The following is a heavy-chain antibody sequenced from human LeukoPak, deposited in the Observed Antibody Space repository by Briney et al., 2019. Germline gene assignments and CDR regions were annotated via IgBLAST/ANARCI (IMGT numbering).Heavy chain of an antibody. V-gene: IGHV4-39*07. J-gene: IGHJ4*02. CDR1: GGSISSSSYN. Sequence: KSSETLSLTCTVSGGSISSSSYNWGWIRQPPGKGLEWIGNIYYSGSTYYNPSLKSRVSISVDTSKNQFSLKLTSVTAADTAVYYCARAPEYGLYYFDYWGQGTLVTVSS. CDR2: IYYSGST. D-gene: IGHD1-14*01. CDR3: ARAPEYGLYYFDY.